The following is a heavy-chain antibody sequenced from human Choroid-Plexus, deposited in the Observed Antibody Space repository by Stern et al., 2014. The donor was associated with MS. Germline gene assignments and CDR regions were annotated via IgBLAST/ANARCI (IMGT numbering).Heavy chain of an antibody. CDR2: VSYGGSNK. D-gene: IGHD2/OR15-2a*01. CDR1: GFTFGSCA. V-gene: IGHV3-30*18. J-gene: IGHJ5*02. CDR3: AKDRQYLTYFFDH. Sequence: VQLVQYGGGVVQPGRPLRLSCVASGFTFGSCAMHWVRQAPGKGLEWVAGVSYGGSNKYYADSVKGRFTISRDNSQNTLYMQMSSLRPEDTAVYYCAKDRQYLTYFFDHWGQGSLVTVSS.